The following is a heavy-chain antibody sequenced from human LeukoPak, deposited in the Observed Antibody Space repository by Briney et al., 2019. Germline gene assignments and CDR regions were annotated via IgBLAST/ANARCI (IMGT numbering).Heavy chain of an antibody. CDR1: GFTFSHYG. D-gene: IGHD3-3*01. J-gene: IGHJ5*02. CDR2: ISYDGSNE. CDR3: ARGGDFWSGNQPPKFDP. V-gene: IGHV3-30*03. Sequence: GGSLRLSCAVSGFTFSHYGMYWVRQAPGKGLEWVALISYDGSNEYYTDSVKGRFTISRDNAKNSLYLQMNSLRAEDTAVYYCARGGDFWSGNQPPKFDPWGQGTLVTVSS.